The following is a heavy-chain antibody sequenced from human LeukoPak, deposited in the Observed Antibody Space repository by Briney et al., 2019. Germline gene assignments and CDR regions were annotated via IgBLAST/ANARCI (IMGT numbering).Heavy chain of an antibody. CDR2: INPNSGGT. J-gene: IGHJ4*02. CDR3: ARDHDAFRIAVAWYSLMGYFDY. Sequence: ASVTVSCKASGYTFTGYYMHWVRQAPGQGLEWMGWINPNSGGTNYAQKFQGRVTMTRDTSISTAYMELSRLRPDDTAVYYCARDHDAFRIAVAWYSLMGYFDYWGQGTLVTVSS. D-gene: IGHD6-19*01. V-gene: IGHV1-2*02. CDR1: GYTFTGYY.